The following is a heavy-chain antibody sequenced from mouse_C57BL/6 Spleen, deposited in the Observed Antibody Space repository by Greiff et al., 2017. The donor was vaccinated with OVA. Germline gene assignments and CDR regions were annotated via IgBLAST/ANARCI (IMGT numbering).Heavy chain of an antibody. V-gene: IGHV1-54*01. CDR1: GYAFTNYL. Sequence: VQLQQSGAELVRPGTSVKVSCKASGYAFTNYLIEWVKQRPGQGLEWIGVINPGSGGTNYNEKFKGKATLTADKSSSTAYMQLSSLTSEDSAVYFWARSSDYEGVFAYWGQGTLVTVSA. CDR3: ARSSDYEGVFAY. CDR2: INPGSGGT. D-gene: IGHD2-4*01. J-gene: IGHJ3*01.